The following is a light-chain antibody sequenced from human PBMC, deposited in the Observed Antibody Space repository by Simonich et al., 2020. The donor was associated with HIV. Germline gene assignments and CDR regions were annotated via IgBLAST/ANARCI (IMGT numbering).Light chain of an antibody. V-gene: IGKV4-1*01. CDR2: WAS. CDR1: QSVLYSSNNKNY. J-gene: IGKJ1*01. CDR3: QQYYSSPPT. Sequence: DIVMTQSPDSLAVSLGERATINCKSSQSVLYSSNNKNYLAWYQEKPGQPPIRLIYWASTRESGVPDRFSASGSGTDFTLTISSLQAEDVAVYYCQQYYSSPPTFGQGTKVEIK.